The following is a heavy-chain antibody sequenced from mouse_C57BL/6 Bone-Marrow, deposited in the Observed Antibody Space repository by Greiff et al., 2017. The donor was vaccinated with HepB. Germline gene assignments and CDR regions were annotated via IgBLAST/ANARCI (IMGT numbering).Heavy chain of an antibody. D-gene: IGHD1-1*01. CDR2: IYPGDGDT. V-gene: IGHV1-82*01. Sequence: VKLVESGPELVKPGASVKISCKASGYAFSSSWMNWVKQRPGKGLEWIGRIYPGDGDTNYNGKFKGKATLTADKSSSTAYMQLSSLTSEDSAVYFCARGGHTTVVADWYFDVWGTGTTVSVSS. CDR3: ARGGHTTVVADWYFDV. J-gene: IGHJ1*03. CDR1: GYAFSSSW.